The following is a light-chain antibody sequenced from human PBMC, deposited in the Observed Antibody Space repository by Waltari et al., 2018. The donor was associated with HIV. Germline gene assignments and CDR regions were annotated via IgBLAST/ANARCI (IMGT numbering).Light chain of an antibody. CDR3: QSSYSNSQV. CDR1: SGSIASAY. V-gene: IGLV6-57*03. CDR2: DHR. J-gene: IGLJ2*01. Sequence: NFILTQPHSVSESPGKTVTISCTRSSGSIASAYVQWYQQRLGSAPTVVIYDHRQRPSGVPDRFSGSIDSSSNSASLTISGLRSEDEADYYCQSSYSNSQVFGGGTKLTVL.